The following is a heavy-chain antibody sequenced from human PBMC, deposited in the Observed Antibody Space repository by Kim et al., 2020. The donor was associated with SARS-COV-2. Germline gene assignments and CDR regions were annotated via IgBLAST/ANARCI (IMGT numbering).Heavy chain of an antibody. Sequence: GGSLRLSCAASGFTFSSYDMHWVRQPTGKGLEWVSAIGTAGDTYYPGSVKGRFTISRENAKNSLYLQMNSLRAGDTAVYYFARADYGDNNYYYYGMDVWGQGTTVTVSS. CDR3: ARADYGDNNYYYYGMDV. D-gene: IGHD4-17*01. CDR1: GFTFSSYD. V-gene: IGHV3-13*01. J-gene: IGHJ6*02. CDR2: IGTAGDT.